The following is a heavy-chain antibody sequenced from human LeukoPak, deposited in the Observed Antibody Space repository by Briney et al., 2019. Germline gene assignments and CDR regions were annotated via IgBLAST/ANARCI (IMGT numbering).Heavy chain of an antibody. Sequence: GGSLRLSCAASGFTFNKYAMRWVRQARGKGVEWVSAISDDGGDRKYADSVKGRFTISRDNSKNTLYLQMNSLRAEDTAIYYCGRDWKLDYWGQGTLVTVSS. CDR3: GRDWKLDY. D-gene: IGHD1-1*01. CDR1: GFTFNKYA. V-gene: IGHV3-23*01. J-gene: IGHJ4*02. CDR2: ISDDGGDR.